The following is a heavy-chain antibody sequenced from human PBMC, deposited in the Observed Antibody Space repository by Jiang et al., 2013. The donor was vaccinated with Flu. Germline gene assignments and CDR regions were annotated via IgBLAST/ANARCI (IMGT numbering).Heavy chain of an antibody. CDR1: GGSFSGYY. D-gene: IGHD3-22*01. V-gene: IGHV4-34*01. Sequence: LLKPSETLSLTCAVYGGSFSGYYWSWIRQPPGKGLEWIGEINHSGSTNYNPSLKSRVTISVDTSKNQFSLKLSSVTAADTAVYYCASTYYDSYNWFDPWGQGTLVTVSS. CDR2: INHSGST. CDR3: ASTYYDSYNWFDP. J-gene: IGHJ5*02.